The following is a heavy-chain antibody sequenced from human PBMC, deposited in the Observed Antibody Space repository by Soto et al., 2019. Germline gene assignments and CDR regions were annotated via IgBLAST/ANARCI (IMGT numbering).Heavy chain of an antibody. Sequence: GGSLRLSCVASGFTFSSYAMSWVRQAPGKGLEWVSTISDGGDTTYYADSVKGRFTIFRDNPKYTVYLHMNSLRAEDTALYYCAKAPASTIAARRPFDYWGHGTLVTVSS. D-gene: IGHD6-6*01. J-gene: IGHJ4*01. CDR3: AKAPASTIAARRPFDY. CDR1: GFTFSSYA. CDR2: ISDGGDTT. V-gene: IGHV3-23*01.